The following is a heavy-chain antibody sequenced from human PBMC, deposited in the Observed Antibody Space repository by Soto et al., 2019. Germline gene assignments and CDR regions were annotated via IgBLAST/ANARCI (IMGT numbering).Heavy chain of an antibody. Sequence: EVQLVESGGGLVKPGGSLRLSCAASGFTFSSYSMNWVRQAPGKGLEWVSSISSSSSYIYYADSVKGRFTISRDNAKNSLYMQMNSLRAEDTAVYYCARDNIVVVPAARLYYYYGMDVWGQGTTVTVSS. J-gene: IGHJ6*02. D-gene: IGHD2-2*01. CDR2: ISSSSSYI. CDR1: GFTFSSYS. V-gene: IGHV3-21*01. CDR3: ARDNIVVVPAARLYYYYGMDV.